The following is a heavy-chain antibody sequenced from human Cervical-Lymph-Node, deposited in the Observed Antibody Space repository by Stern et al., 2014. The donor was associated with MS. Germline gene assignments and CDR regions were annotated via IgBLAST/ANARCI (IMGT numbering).Heavy chain of an antibody. V-gene: IGHV4-59*01. CDR1: GGSISSYY. Sequence: QLQLQESGPGLVKPSETVSLTCTVSGGSISSYYWSWIRQPPGKGLEWIGYIYYSGSTSYNPSLRSRVTISVDTSKNQFSLNLSSVTAADTALYYCARGLDKVFGVVTHFDYWGQGTLVTVSS. D-gene: IGHD3-3*01. J-gene: IGHJ4*02. CDR3: ARGLDKVFGVVTHFDY. CDR2: IYYSGST.